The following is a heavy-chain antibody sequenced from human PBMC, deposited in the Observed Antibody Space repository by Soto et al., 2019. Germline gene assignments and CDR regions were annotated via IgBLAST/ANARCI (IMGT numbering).Heavy chain of an antibody. J-gene: IGHJ5*01. CDR1: GDSISTVDYF. CDR2: IYKSTTT. V-gene: IGHV4-30-4*01. CDR3: ARGRYCLTGRCFPNWFDS. D-gene: IGHD2-15*01. Sequence: SETLSLTCSVSGDSISTVDYFWAWIRQPPGQALEYIGYIYKSTTTYYNPSFESRVAISLDTSKSQFSLTVTSVTAADTAVYFCARGRYCLTGRCFPNWFDSWGQGALVTVSS.